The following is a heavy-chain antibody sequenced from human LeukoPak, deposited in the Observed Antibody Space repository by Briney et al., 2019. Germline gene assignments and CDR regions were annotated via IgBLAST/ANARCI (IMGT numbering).Heavy chain of an antibody. V-gene: IGHV1-18*01. CDR3: ARDRQWLVGDAFDI. J-gene: IGHJ3*02. Sequence: GASVKVSCKASGYTLTSYGISWVRQAPGQGLEWMGWISAYNGNTNYAQKLQGRVTMTTDTSTSTAYMELRSLRSDDTAVYYCARDRQWLVGDAFDIWGQGTMVTVSS. CDR1: GYTLTSYG. D-gene: IGHD6-19*01. CDR2: ISAYNGNT.